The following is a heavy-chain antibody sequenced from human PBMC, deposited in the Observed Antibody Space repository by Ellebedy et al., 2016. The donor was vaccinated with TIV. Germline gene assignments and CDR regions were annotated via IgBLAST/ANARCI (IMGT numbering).Heavy chain of an antibody. CDR1: GFTFSSYG. Sequence: GESLKISCEASGFTFSSYGMHWVRQAPGKGLEWVAVIWYDGSNKYYADSVKGRFTISRDNSKNTLYLQMNSLRAEDTAVYYCAIEAATSRSLDYWGQGTLVTVSS. CDR2: IWYDGSNK. D-gene: IGHD2-15*01. J-gene: IGHJ4*02. V-gene: IGHV3-33*01. CDR3: AIEAATSRSLDY.